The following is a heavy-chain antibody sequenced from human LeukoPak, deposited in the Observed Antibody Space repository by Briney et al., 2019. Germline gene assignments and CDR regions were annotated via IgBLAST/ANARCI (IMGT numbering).Heavy chain of an antibody. Sequence: GGSLRLSCAASGFTVSSNYMSWVRQAPGKGLEWVSVIYSGGSTYYADSVKGRFTISRDNSKNTLYLQMNSLRAEDTAVYYCARSNWDYPFEYWGQGTLVTVSS. V-gene: IGHV3-53*05. J-gene: IGHJ4*02. CDR2: IYSGGST. CDR1: GFTVSSNY. D-gene: IGHD3-16*01. CDR3: ARSNWDYPFEY.